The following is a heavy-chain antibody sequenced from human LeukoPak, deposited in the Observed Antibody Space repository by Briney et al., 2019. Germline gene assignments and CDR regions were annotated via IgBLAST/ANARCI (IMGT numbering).Heavy chain of an antibody. CDR2: IYYSGST. CDR3: ARSRPSRTWFDP. J-gene: IGHJ5*02. D-gene: IGHD1-14*01. CDR1: GGSISSSSYY. V-gene: IGHV4-39*07. Sequence: PSETLSLTCTVSGGSISSSSYYWGWIRQPPGKGLGWIGSIYYSGSTCYNPSLKIRVTISADTTKNQFSLKLSSVTAADTAVYYCARSRPSRTWFDPWGQGTLVTVSS.